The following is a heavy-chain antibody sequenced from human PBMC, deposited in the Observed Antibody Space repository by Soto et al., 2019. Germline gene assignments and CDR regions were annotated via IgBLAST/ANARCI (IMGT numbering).Heavy chain of an antibody. CDR2: INHSGST. Sequence: SETLSLTCAVYGGSFSGYYWSWIRQPPGKGLEWIGGINHSGSTNYNPSLKSRVTISVDTSKNQFSLKLSSVTAADTAVYYCARGYKYGMDVWGQGTTVTSP. CDR1: GGSFSGYY. CDR3: ARGYKYGMDV. J-gene: IGHJ6*02. D-gene: IGHD1-20*01. V-gene: IGHV4-34*01.